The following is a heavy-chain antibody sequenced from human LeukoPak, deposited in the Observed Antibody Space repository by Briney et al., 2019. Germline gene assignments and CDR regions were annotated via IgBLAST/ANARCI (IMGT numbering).Heavy chain of an antibody. V-gene: IGHV4-59*01. CDR1: GGSISSYY. J-gene: IGHJ4*02. CDR3: ARDYGGNLDY. CDR2: IYYSGST. D-gene: IGHD4-23*01. Sequence: SETLSLTCTVSGGSISSYYWSWIRQPPGKGLEWIGYIYYSGSTNYNPSLKSRVTISVDTSKNQFSLKLSSVTAADTAVYYCARDYGGNLDYWAREPWSPSPQ.